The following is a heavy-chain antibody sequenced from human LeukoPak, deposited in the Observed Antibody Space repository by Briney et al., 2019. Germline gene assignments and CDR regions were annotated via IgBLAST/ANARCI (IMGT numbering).Heavy chain of an antibody. CDR3: AKSISAAPFDY. Sequence: GGSLRLSCAASGFTVSSNYMSWVRQAPGKGLEWVSVIYSGGSTYYADSVKGRFTISRDNSKNTLYLQMNNLRAEDTAVYYCAKSISAAPFDYWGQGTLVTASS. V-gene: IGHV3-53*01. J-gene: IGHJ4*02. D-gene: IGHD6-13*01. CDR2: IYSGGST. CDR1: GFTVSSNY.